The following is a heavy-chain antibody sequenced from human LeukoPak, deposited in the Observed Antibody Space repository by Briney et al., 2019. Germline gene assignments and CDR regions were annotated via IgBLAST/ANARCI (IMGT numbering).Heavy chain of an antibody. V-gene: IGHV3-23*01. J-gene: IGHJ4*02. Sequence: GGSLRLSCAASGFTFSSYAMSWVRQAPGKGLEWVSAISGSGGSTYYADSVKGRFTISRDNSKNTLYLQMNSLRAEDTAVYYCANIPGYSSSWYVVDYWGQGTLVTVSS. D-gene: IGHD6-13*01. CDR3: ANIPGYSSSWYVVDY. CDR2: ISGSGGST. CDR1: GFTFSSYA.